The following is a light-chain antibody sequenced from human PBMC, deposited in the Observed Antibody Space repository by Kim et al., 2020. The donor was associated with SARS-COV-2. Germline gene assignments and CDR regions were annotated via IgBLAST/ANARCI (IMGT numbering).Light chain of an antibody. V-gene: IGKV4-1*01. J-gene: IGKJ4*01. CDR2: WAS. CDR3: QQYYSTPLT. CDR1: QSVFYNSNNRNY. Sequence: RATINCKSSQSVFYNSNNRNYLAWFQQKPGQPPKLIIYWASTRESGVPDRFSGSGSGTNFTLTISSLQSEDVALYYCQQYYSTPLTFGGGTKLEIK.